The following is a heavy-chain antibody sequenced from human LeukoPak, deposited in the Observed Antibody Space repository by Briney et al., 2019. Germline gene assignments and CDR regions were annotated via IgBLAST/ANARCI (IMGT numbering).Heavy chain of an antibody. CDR1: GGTFSSYA. D-gene: IGHD2-21*02. V-gene: IGHV1-69*04. CDR2: IIPILGIA. Sequence: SVKVSCKASGGTFSSYAISWVRQAPGQGLEWMGRIIPILGIANYAQKFQGRVTITADKSTSTAYMELSSLRSEDTAVYYCARDRGVICGGDCYSSWGQGTLVTVSS. J-gene: IGHJ4*02. CDR3: ARDRGVICGGDCYSS.